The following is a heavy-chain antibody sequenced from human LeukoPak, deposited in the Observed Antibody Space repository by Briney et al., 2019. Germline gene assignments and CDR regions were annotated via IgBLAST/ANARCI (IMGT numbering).Heavy chain of an antibody. J-gene: IGHJ4*02. CDR1: TLSLTSFS. D-gene: IGHD3-16*01. CDR2: TIGRGGRT. CDR3: AKVGSVSRLGESHTSKGYYFDY. V-gene: IGHV3-23*01. Sequence: RRCLRPSSVLSTLSLTSFSMNCVSPAARDGMGWDSATIGRGGRTYYADSVKGRFTISRDNSKNTLYLQMNSLRAEDTAVYYCAKVGSVSRLGESHTSKGYYFDYWGQGTLATVSS.